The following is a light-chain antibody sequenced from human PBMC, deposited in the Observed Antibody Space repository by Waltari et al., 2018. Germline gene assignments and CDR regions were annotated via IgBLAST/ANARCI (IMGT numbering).Light chain of an antibody. CDR1: SSDVGGYNY. CDR2: DVS. Sequence: SALTQPASVSGSLGQSIPFSCTGTSSDVGGYNYVAWYQQHPGKAPKLMIHDVSNRPAGVCISFLGSKSGNTAALTSSGLQADDEAEYYCISYSSATPGNVVIGGGTKLTVL. V-gene: IGLV2-14*01. CDR3: ISYSSATPGNVV. J-gene: IGLJ2*01.